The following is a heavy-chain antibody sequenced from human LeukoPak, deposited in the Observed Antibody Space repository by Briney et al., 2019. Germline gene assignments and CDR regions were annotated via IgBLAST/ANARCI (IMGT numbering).Heavy chain of an antibody. CDR1: GGSISSSSYY. CDR2: INHSGST. J-gene: IGHJ5*02. Sequence: SETLSLTCTVSGGSISSSSYYWSWIRQPPGKGLEWIGEINHSGSTNYNPSLKSRVTISVDTSKNQFSLKLSSVTAADTAVYYCARRKPPRNDYGDSRGWFDPWGQGTLVTVSS. D-gene: IGHD4-17*01. CDR3: ARRKPPRNDYGDSRGWFDP. V-gene: IGHV4-39*07.